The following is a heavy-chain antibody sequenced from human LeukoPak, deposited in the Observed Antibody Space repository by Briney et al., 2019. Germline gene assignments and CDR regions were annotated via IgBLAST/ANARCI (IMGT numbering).Heavy chain of an antibody. CDR2: IDPSDSYT. V-gene: IGHV5-10-1*01. CDR3: ARRAYCSSGSCPLDF. J-gene: IGHJ4*02. CDR1: GYSFTNYW. Sequence: GESLRISCEGSGYSFTNYWITWVRHMPGKGLEWIGRIDPSDSYTNYSPSFQGHVTISADRSISTAYLQWSSLKASDTAVYYCARRAYCSSGSCPLDFWGQGTLVTVSS. D-gene: IGHD2-15*01.